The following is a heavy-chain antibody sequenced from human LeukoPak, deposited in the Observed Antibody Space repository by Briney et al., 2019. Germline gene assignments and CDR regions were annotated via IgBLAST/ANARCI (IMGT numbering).Heavy chain of an antibody. CDR1: GDSASSNSAA. D-gene: IGHD6-13*01. J-gene: IGHJ4*02. CDR2: TYYRSKWYN. CDR3: ARAKGRSPLFDY. V-gene: IGHV6-1*01. Sequence: KTSQTLSLTCAISGDSASSNSAAWNWIRQSPSRGLEWLGRTYYRSKWYNDYAVSVKGRIAINPDTSKNQFSLQLNSVTPEDTAVYYCARAKGRSPLFDYWGQGTLVTVSS.